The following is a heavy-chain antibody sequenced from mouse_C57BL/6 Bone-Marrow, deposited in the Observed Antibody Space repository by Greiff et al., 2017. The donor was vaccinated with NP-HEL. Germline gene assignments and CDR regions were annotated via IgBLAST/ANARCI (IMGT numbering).Heavy chain of an antibody. D-gene: IGHD4-1*01. CDR2: IYPGDGDT. J-gene: IGHJ2*01. V-gene: IGHV1-82*01. CDR1: GYAFSSSW. CDR3: ARGTGTLFDY. Sequence: VKLQESGPELVKPGASVKISCKASGYAFSSSWMNWVKQRPGKGLEWIGRIYPGDGDTNYNGKFKGKATLTADKSSSTAYMQLSSLTSEDSAVYFCARGTGTLFDYWGQGTTLTVSS.